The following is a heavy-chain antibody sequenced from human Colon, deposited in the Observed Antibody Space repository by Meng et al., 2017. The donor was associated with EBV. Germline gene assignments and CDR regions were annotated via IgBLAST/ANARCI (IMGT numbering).Heavy chain of an antibody. D-gene: IGHD2-2*01. V-gene: IGHV4-4*03. J-gene: IGHJ4*02. Sequence: QWPLQESGPGWVGPPGPLSLTCACSGGPISTSDWWMWVRQPPGKGLEWIGEIYRGGGTNYNPSFKSRVTISVDTSNNHFSLKLSYVTAADTAVYYCARVRVIPAAVGFDYWGQGTLVTVSS. CDR1: GGPISTSDW. CDR2: IYRGGGT. CDR3: ARVRVIPAAVGFDY.